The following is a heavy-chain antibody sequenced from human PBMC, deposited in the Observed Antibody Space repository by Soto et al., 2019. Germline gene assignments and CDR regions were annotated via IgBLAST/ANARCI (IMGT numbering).Heavy chain of an antibody. CDR2: ISYDGSNK. CDR1: GFTFSSYG. Sequence: QVQLVESGGGVVQPGRSLRLSCAASGFTFSSYGMHWVRQAPGKGLEWVAVISYDGSNKYYADSVKGRFTISRDNSKNTLYLQMNSLRAEDTAVYYCAKDHQDWIQLWLRQDYYYGMDVWGQGTTVTVSS. V-gene: IGHV3-30*18. CDR3: AKDHQDWIQLWLRQDYYYGMDV. D-gene: IGHD5-18*01. J-gene: IGHJ6*02.